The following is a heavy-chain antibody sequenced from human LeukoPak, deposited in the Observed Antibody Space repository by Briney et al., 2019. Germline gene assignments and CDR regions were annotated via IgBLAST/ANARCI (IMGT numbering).Heavy chain of an antibody. Sequence: ASVKVSCKASGYTFTGYYMHWVRQAPGQGLEWMGWINPNSGGTNYAQKFQGRVTMTRDTSISTAYVELSRLRSDDTAVYYCARGGWELLGGSAAFDIWGQGTMVTVSS. V-gene: IGHV1-2*02. D-gene: IGHD1-26*01. CDR1: GYTFTGYY. CDR2: INPNSGGT. CDR3: ARGGWELLGGSAAFDI. J-gene: IGHJ3*02.